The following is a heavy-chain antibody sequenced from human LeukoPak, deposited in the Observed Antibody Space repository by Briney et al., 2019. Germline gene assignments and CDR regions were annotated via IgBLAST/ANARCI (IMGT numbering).Heavy chain of an antibody. CDR2: IIPIFGTA. CDR3: AREKYGGNQNFDY. D-gene: IGHD4-23*01. CDR1: GGTFSSYA. V-gene: IGHV1-69*01. J-gene: IGHJ4*02. Sequence: GSSVKVSCKASGGTFSSYAISWVRQAPGQGLEWMGGIIPIFGTANYAQKFQGRVTITADESTSTAYMELSSLRSEDTAVYYCAREKYGGNQNFDYWGQGTLVTVPS.